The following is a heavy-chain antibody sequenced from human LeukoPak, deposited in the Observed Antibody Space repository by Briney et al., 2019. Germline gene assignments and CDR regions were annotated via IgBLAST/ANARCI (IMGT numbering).Heavy chain of an antibody. CDR2: VSFSGST. D-gene: IGHD5-18*01. V-gene: IGHV4-39*07. Sequence: PSETLSLTCSVSGGSVSGRSYYWGWIRQPPGKGLEWIGSVSFSGSTYYNPSLKSRVTISVDTSKNQFSLKLSSVTAADTAGYYCARSGYRMNDSDYYYMDVWGKGTTVTVSS. CDR3: ARSGYRMNDSDYYYMDV. J-gene: IGHJ6*03. CDR1: GGSVSGRSYY.